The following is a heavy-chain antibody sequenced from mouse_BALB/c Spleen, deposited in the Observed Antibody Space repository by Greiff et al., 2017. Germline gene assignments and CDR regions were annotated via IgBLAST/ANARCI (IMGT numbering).Heavy chain of an antibody. J-gene: IGHJ4*01. CDR3: ARRRVYYDYGEWGMDY. V-gene: IGHV1-69*02. Sequence: QVQLQQPGAELVKPGASVKLSCKASGYTFTSYWMHWVKQRPGQGLEWIGEIDPSDSYTNYNQKFKGKATLTVDKSSSTAYMQLSSLTSEDSAVYYCARRRVYYDYGEWGMDYWGQGTSVTVSS. D-gene: IGHD2-4*01. CDR2: IDPSDSYT. CDR1: GYTFTSYW.